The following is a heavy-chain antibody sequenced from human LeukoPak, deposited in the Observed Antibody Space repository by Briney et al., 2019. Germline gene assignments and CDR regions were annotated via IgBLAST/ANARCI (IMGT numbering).Heavy chain of an antibody. CDR2: IWYDGSNK. CDR3: AGLPSWKYYYGMDV. CDR1: GFTFSSYG. V-gene: IGHV3-33*01. D-gene: IGHD1-1*01. J-gene: IGHJ6*02. Sequence: GRSLRLSCAASGFTFSSYGMHWVRQAPGKGLEWVAVIWYDGSNKYYADSVKGRFTISRDNSKNTLYLQMNSLRAEDTAVYYCAGLPSWKYYYGMDVWGQGTTVTVSS.